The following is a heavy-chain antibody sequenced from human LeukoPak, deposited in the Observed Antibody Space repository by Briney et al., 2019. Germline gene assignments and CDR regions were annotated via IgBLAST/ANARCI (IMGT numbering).Heavy chain of an antibody. CDR1: GPSISSNY. CDR2: LHYRGST. J-gene: IGHJ5*01. V-gene: IGHV4-59*01. Sequence: PSPTLSPTCTLSGPSISSNYWSWIRQPPGNCMEWLGYLHYRGSTHSTPSLKSRVTISGDTSKSQFSLKLSSVSAADTAVYYCARVGRLRSGIAAAGFGWFDSWGQGTLVTVSS. D-gene: IGHD6-13*01. CDR3: ARVGRLRSGIAAAGFGWFDS.